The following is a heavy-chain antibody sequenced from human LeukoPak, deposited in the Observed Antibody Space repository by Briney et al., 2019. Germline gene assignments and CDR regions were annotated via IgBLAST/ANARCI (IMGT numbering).Heavy chain of an antibody. J-gene: IGHJ6*03. V-gene: IGHV3-30*02. CDR2: IRYDGSNK. CDR1: GFTFSSYG. CDR3: ASNGDYGHYYYYYYMDV. Sequence: PGGSLRLSCAASGFTFSSYGMHWVRQAPGKGLEWVAFIRYDGSNKYYADSVKGRFTISRDNSKNTLYLQMNSLRAEDTAVYYCASNGDYGHYYYYYYMDVRGKGTTVTISS. D-gene: IGHD4-17*01.